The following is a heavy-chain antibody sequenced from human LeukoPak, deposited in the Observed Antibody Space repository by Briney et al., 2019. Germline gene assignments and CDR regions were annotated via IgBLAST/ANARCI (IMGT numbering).Heavy chain of an antibody. CDR2: IHASGST. J-gene: IGHJ4*02. CDR1: GGSVSYDY. Sequence: SETLSLTCIVSGGSVSYDYWSWVRQTPGKGLEWIAYIHASGSTYHNPALKGRVTTSVDTSTNRFSLSLSSVTAADTAVYYCARQPSTSDRYFDSWGQGTLVTVSS. CDR3: ARQPSTSDRYFDS. V-gene: IGHV4-59*08. D-gene: IGHD2-2*01.